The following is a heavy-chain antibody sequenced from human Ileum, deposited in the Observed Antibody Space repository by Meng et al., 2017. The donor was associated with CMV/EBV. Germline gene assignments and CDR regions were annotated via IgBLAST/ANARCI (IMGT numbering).Heavy chain of an antibody. CDR3: ARDQAGSSWPGYYYYGMDV. V-gene: IGHV3-53*01. CDR1: GFTVSSNY. D-gene: IGHD6-13*01. J-gene: IGHJ6*02. Sequence: GGSLRLSCAASGFTVSSNYMSWVRQAPGKGLEWVSVIYSGGSTYYADSVKGRFTISRDNSKNTQYLQMNSLRAEDTAVYYCARDQAGSSWPGYYYYGMDVWGQGTTVTVSS. CDR2: IYSGGST.